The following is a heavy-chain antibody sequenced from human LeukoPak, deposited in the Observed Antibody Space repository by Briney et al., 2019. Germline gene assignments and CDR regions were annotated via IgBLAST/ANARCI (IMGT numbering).Heavy chain of an antibody. J-gene: IGHJ3*02. V-gene: IGHV3-23*01. CDR2: ISGSGYST. CDR1: GFTFSSYA. D-gene: IGHD6-19*01. Sequence: GGSLRLSCGASGFTFSSYAMNWVRQAPGKGLEGVSLISGSGYSTDYADSVKGRFTISRDNSKNTLYLQINSLRADDTAVYYCAKRAVAGTGRGFDIWGQGTLVTVSS. CDR3: AKRAVAGTGRGFDI.